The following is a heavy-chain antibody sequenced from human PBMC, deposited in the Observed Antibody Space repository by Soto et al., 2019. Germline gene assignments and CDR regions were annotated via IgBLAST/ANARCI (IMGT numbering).Heavy chain of an antibody. CDR3: ARVPDR. Sequence: SETLSLTCAVSGGSISSGGYSWSWIRQPPGKGLEWIGYIYHSGSTYYNPSLKSRVTISVDRSKNQFSLKLSSVTAADTAVYYCARVPDRWGPGPLFTVFS. J-gene: IGHJ5*02. V-gene: IGHV4-30-2*01. D-gene: IGHD2-2*01. CDR1: GGSISSGGYS. CDR2: IYHSGST.